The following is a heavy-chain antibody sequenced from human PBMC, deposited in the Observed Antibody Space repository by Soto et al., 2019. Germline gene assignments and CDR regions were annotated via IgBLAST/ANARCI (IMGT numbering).Heavy chain of an antibody. D-gene: IGHD3-3*01. CDR1: GFTFSSYS. Sequence: GGSLRLSCAASGFTFSSYSMNWVRQAPGKGLEWVSYISSSSSTIYYADSVKGRFTISRDNAKNSLYLQMNSLRDEDTAVYYCARDYYDFWSGYDESVYFDYWGQGTLVTVSS. V-gene: IGHV3-48*02. CDR2: ISSSSSTI. J-gene: IGHJ4*02. CDR3: ARDYYDFWSGYDESVYFDY.